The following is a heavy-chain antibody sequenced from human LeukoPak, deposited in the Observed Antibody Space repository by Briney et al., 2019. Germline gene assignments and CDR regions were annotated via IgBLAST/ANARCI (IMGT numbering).Heavy chain of an antibody. CDR3: AKGAGGFSYYNWFDP. CDR2: IYYSGTT. D-gene: IGHD5-18*01. Sequence: PGGSLRLSCAASGITLSNYWIHWIRQPPGKGLEWIGSIYYSGTTHYSPSLESRVTISVDTSKNQFSLKLASVTAADTAIYYCAKGAGGFSYYNWFDPWGQGTLVTVSS. V-gene: IGHV4-39*07. J-gene: IGHJ5*02. CDR1: GITLSNY.